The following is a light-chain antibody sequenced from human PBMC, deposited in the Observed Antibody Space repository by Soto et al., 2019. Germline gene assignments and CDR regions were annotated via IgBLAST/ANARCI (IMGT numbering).Light chain of an antibody. Sequence: EIVLTQSPATLSLSPGERGTLSCRASQSLGTNLAWYQQKPGQAPRLLIFGASNRATGIPARFGGSGSGADFTLTISSLEPEDFAVYYCQQRSNWPPTFGGGTKVEIK. CDR2: GAS. CDR3: QQRSNWPPT. CDR1: QSLGTN. J-gene: IGKJ4*01. V-gene: IGKV3-11*01.